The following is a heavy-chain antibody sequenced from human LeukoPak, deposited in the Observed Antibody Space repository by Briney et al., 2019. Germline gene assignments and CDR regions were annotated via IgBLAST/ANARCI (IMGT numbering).Heavy chain of an antibody. CDR1: GFTFINYG. CDR3: VPHHANYYGGLWFDP. D-gene: IGHD4-23*01. CDR2: ISASGGTT. Sequence: PGGSLRLSYAASGFTFINYGMTWVRQAPGKGLEWVAGISASGGTTYYADSVKGRFTSSRDNSKNTLYLQMNSLRAEDTAVYYCVPHHANYYGGLWFDPWGQGTLVTVSS. V-gene: IGHV3-23*01. J-gene: IGHJ5*02.